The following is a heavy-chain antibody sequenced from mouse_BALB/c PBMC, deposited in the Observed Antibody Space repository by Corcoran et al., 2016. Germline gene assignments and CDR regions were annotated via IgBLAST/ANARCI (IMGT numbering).Heavy chain of an antibody. J-gene: IGHJ2*01. CDR2: IIPGSGNT. V-gene: IGHV1-66*01. CDR1: GYSFTSFY. Sequence: QVQLLQSGPELVKPGASVKVSCKASGYSFTSFYIHWVQQRPGQGLEWIGWIIPGSGNTKYNEKFKGKGTLTADTSSSTAYMQLSSLSSEDSAGYFGAKTARATDYRDYLGQGTTLTVSS. CDR3: AKTARATDYRDY. D-gene: IGHD3-2*01.